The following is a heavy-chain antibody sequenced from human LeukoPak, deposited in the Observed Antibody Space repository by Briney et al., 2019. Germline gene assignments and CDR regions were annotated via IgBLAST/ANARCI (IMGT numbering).Heavy chain of an antibody. CDR2: TYYRSKWCS. D-gene: IGHD4-17*01. J-gene: IGHJ6*02. Sequence: SQTLSLTCAISGDSVSSNSAAWNRIRQSPSRGLEWLGRTYYRSKWCSDYAVSVKSRITINPDTSRNYFSLQLNSVTPEDTAVYYCVRDPHGRGMDVWGQGTTVTVSS. V-gene: IGHV6-1*01. CDR3: VRDPHGRGMDV. CDR1: GDSVSSNSAA.